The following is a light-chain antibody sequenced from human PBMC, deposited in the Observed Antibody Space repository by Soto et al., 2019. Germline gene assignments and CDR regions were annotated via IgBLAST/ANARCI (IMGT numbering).Light chain of an antibody. Sequence: QAVVTQPPSASGTPGQRVTISCSGSSSNIGSNTVNWYQQLPGTAPKLLIYSSNQWPSGVPDRFSGSKSGTSAFLAISGLQSEDEADYYCAAWDDNLNGPVFGGGTQLTVL. CDR2: SSN. J-gene: IGLJ3*02. CDR1: SSNIGSNT. CDR3: AAWDDNLNGPV. V-gene: IGLV1-44*01.